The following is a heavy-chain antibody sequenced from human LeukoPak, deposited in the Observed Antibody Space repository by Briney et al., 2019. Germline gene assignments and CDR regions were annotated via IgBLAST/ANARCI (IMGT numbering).Heavy chain of an antibody. J-gene: IGHJ4*02. D-gene: IGHD1-1*01. CDR3: ASEKNGIFDY. CDR2: ITWDGGYT. Sequence: PGRSLRLSCAASGFTFDDHTMHWVRHVPGKGLEWLTLITWDGGYTYSDDSVKGRFTISRDNSRNSLYLQMNNLGGEDTALYYCASEKNGIFDYWGQGTPVTVSS. CDR1: GFTFDDHT. V-gene: IGHV3-43*01.